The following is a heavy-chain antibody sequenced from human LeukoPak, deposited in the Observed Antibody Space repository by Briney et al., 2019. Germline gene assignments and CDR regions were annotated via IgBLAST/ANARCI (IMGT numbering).Heavy chain of an antibody. Sequence: GGSLRLSCAGSGFTFSNYNMNWVRQAPGKGLEWISYISNSDLTIYYADSVKGRFTISRDSAANSLFLQMSSLKNEDTAVYFCARDRGDDYFDYWGQGTLVTVSP. D-gene: IGHD2-21*02. CDR3: ARDRGDDYFDY. J-gene: IGHJ4*02. CDR1: GFTFSNYN. CDR2: ISNSDLTI. V-gene: IGHV3-48*02.